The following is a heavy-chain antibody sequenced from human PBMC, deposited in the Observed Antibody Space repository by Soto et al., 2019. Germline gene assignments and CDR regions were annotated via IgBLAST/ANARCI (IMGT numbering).Heavy chain of an antibody. Sequence: PGGPQRLSCVASGLTISIYNMNWVRQDPGKGLEWVSVITGSGDYTNYGDSVKGRFIISRDNSKNTLYLQMNSLRAEDTAVYFCARRVTSSFDYWGQGTLVTGSS. V-gene: IGHV3-23*01. J-gene: IGHJ4*02. D-gene: IGHD4-4*01. CDR1: GLTISIYN. CDR3: ARRVTSSFDY. CDR2: ITGSGDYT.